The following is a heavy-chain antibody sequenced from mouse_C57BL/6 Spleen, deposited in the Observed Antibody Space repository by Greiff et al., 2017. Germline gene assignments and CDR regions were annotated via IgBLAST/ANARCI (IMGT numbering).Heavy chain of an antibody. CDR3: TRTVVADYAMDY. J-gene: IGHJ4*01. D-gene: IGHD1-1*01. CDR2: IDPENGDT. CDR1: GFNIKDDY. Sequence: VQLKESGAELVRPGASVKLSCTASGFNIKDDYMHWVKQRPEQGLEWIGWIDPENGDTEYASKFQGKATITADTSSNTAYLQLSSLTSEDTAVYYCTRTVVADYAMDYWGQGTSVTVSS. V-gene: IGHV14-4*01.